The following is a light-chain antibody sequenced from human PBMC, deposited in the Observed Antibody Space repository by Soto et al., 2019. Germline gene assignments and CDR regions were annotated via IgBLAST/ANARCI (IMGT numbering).Light chain of an antibody. CDR1: QSVSTS. Sequence: EIVLTQSPATLSLSPGERATLSCRASQSVSTSLAWYQHKPGQAPRLLIYDASNRATGVPDRFSGSGSGTDFTRTSSSLEPEDFAVYFCQQRNNWPPEFTFGPGTKVDIK. V-gene: IGKV3-11*01. CDR3: QQRNNWPPEFT. CDR2: DAS. J-gene: IGKJ3*01.